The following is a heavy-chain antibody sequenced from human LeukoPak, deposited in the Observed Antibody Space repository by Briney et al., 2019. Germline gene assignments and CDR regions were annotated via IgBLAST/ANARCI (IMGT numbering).Heavy chain of an antibody. CDR3: ARAEVLLSYGHNKHCLDV. CDR1: GYTFTNYA. J-gene: IGHJ6*02. CDR2: INGGLENT. D-gene: IGHD3-10*01. V-gene: IGHV1-3*01. Sequence: ASVRVSCKASGYTFTNYAIHWVRQAPGRSLEWMGQINGGLENTKYSQRFLGRVTITRDISANTAYMELSSLTSEDTAVYYCARAEVLLSYGHNKHCLDVWGQGTTVTVSS.